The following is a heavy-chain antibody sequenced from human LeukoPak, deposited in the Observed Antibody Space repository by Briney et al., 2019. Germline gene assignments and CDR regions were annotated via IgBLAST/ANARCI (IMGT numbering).Heavy chain of an antibody. CDR2: ISSSGSTI. Sequence: PGGSLRPSCGASGFTFSSFEKNWVPPAPGEGLGWGSYISSSGSTIYYADSVKGRFTISRDNAKNSLYLQMNSLRAEDTAVYYCARTHPGSSWNWFDPWGQGTLVTVSS. V-gene: IGHV3-48*03. CDR1: GFTFSSFE. J-gene: IGHJ5*02. D-gene: IGHD6-13*01. CDR3: ARTHPGSSWNWFDP.